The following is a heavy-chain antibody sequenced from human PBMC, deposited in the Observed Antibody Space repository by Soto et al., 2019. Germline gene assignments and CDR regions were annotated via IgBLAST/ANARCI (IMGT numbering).Heavy chain of an antibody. V-gene: IGHV3-23*01. D-gene: IGHD2-15*01. CDR1: GFTFSSYA. CDR3: AKVKNRVGYCSGGSCYSLDYGDYVEGSYYYGMDV. J-gene: IGHJ6*02. Sequence: GGSLRLSCAASGFTFSSYAMSWVRQAPGKGLEWVSAISGSGGSTYYADSVKGRFTISRDNSKNTLYLQMNSLRAEDTAVYYCAKVKNRVGYCSGGSCYSLDYGDYVEGSYYYGMDVWGQGTTVTVSS. CDR2: ISGSGGST.